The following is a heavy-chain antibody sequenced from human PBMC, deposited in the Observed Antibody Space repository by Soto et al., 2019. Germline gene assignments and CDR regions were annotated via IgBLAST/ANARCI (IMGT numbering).Heavy chain of an antibody. J-gene: IGHJ6*02. D-gene: IGHD1-26*01. V-gene: IGHV5-51*01. CDR1: GYSFTSYW. CDR2: IYPGDSDT. Sequence: GESLKISCKGSGYSFTSYWIGWVRQMPGKGLEWMGIIYPGDSDTRYSPSFQGQVTISADKSISTAYLQWSSLKASDTAMYYCARQRKWGYYYSGIDVWGQGTTVTVSS. CDR3: ARQRKWGYYYSGIDV.